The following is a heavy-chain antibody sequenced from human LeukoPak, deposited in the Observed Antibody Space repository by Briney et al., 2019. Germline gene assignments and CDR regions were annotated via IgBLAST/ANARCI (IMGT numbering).Heavy chain of an antibody. J-gene: IGHJ4*02. CDR1: GFTFSSYG. CDR3: ARGRITRSPGAYIFGY. V-gene: IGHV3-30*19. Sequence: GSLRLPCAASGFTFSSYGMHWVRQAPGKGLEWVAVISYDGSNKYYADSVKGRFTISRDNSKNTLYLQMNSLRAEDTAVYYCARGRITRSPGAYIFGYWGQGTLVTVSS. CDR2: ISYDGSNK. D-gene: IGHD3-3*02.